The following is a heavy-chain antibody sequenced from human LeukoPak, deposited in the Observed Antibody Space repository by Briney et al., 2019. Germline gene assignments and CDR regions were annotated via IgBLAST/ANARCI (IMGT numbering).Heavy chain of an antibody. V-gene: IGHV1-18*01. Sequence: ASVKVSCKTSGYSFTTYGTNWVRQAPGQGLEWMGWITAYNGNTNYAHKFQGRFTMTTDRYTRTVYMELRGLKSNDTAVYYCARGVSNRWADFWGQGTLVTVSS. D-gene: IGHD2/OR15-2a*01. CDR2: ITAYNGNT. CDR3: ARGVSNRWADF. J-gene: IGHJ4*02. CDR1: GYSFTTYG.